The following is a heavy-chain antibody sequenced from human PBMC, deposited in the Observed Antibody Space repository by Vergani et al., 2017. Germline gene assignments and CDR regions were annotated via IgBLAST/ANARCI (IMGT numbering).Heavy chain of an antibody. Sequence: EVQLLESGGGLVQPGGSLRLSCAASGFIFSPYAMHWVRQAPGKGLEYVSAISSNGGSKHYANSVKGRFTISRDNSKNTLYLQMGSLRAEDMAVYYCAKDPRGYSYGSNWFDPWGQGTLVTISS. J-gene: IGHJ5*02. CDR2: ISSNGGSK. CDR1: GFIFSPYA. V-gene: IGHV3-64*01. D-gene: IGHD5-18*01. CDR3: AKDPRGYSYGSNWFDP.